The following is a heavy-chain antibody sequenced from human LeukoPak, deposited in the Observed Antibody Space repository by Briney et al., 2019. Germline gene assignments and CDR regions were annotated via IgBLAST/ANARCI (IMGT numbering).Heavy chain of an antibody. CDR3: ARVPGITIFGVGPIDI. CDR1: GYTFTGYY. CDR2: INPNSGGT. D-gene: IGHD3-3*01. V-gene: IGHV1-2*02. J-gene: IGHJ3*02. Sequence: APVKVSCKASGYTFTGYYMHWVRQAPGQGLEWMGWINPNSGGTNYAQKFQGRVTMTRDTSISTAYMELSRLRSDDTAVYYCARVPGITIFGVGPIDIWGQGTMVTVSS.